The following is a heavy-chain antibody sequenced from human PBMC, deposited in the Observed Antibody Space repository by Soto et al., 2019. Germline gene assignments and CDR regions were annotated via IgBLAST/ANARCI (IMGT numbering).Heavy chain of an antibody. CDR2: ITPFNGNT. Sequence: ASVKVSCKASGYTFTYRYLHWVRQAPGQALEWMGWITPFNGNTNYAQKFQDRVTITRDRSMSTAYMELSSLRSEDTAMYYCARSFVDYYDSSGPYDAFDIWGQGTTVTVSS. D-gene: IGHD3-22*01. CDR1: GYTFTYRY. CDR3: ARSFVDYYDSSGPYDAFDI. J-gene: IGHJ3*02. V-gene: IGHV1-45*02.